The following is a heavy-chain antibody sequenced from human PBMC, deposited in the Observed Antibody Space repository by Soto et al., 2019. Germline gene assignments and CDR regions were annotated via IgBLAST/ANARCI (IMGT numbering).Heavy chain of an antibody. V-gene: IGHV4-59*01. J-gene: IGHJ6*03. D-gene: IGHD1-20*01. Sequence: QVQLQESGPGLVKPSETLSLTCTVSGGSISSYYWSWIRQPPGKGLEWIGDIYYSGNTNDNPSLKSRVTISVDTSKKQFSLKLSSVTAADTAVYYCARCITGTTVGGYYHYMDVWGKGTAVTVSS. CDR3: ARCITGTTVGGYYHYMDV. CDR2: IYYSGNT. CDR1: GGSISSYY.